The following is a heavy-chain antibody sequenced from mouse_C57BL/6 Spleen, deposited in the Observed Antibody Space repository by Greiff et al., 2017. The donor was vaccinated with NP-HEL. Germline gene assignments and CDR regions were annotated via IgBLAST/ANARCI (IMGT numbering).Heavy chain of an antibody. D-gene: IGHD1-1*01. Sequence: QVQLQQPGAELVKPGASVKMSCKASGYTFTSYWITWVKQRPGQGLEWIGDIYPGSGSTNYNEKFKSKAILTVDTSSSTAYMQLSSLTSEDSAVYYCAIERGSSLYYFDYWGQGTTLTVSS. CDR3: AIERGSSLYYFDY. V-gene: IGHV1-55*01. CDR2: IYPGSGST. J-gene: IGHJ2*01. CDR1: GYTFTSYW.